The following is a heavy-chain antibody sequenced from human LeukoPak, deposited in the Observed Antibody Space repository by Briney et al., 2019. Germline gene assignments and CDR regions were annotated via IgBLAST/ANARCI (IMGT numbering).Heavy chain of an antibody. CDR2: INPNKCGT. CDR1: GYTFSVYY. J-gene: IGHJ5*02. CDR3: ARDAYYYDSSGYYYDPSNWFDP. V-gene: IGHV1-2*02. D-gene: IGHD3-22*01. Sequence: ASVNVPCEASGYTFSVYYMLWVRQAPGQGLEWMGWINPNKCGTNYAQKFQGRVTMTSDTSINTAYMELSRLRFDDTAVYYCARDAYYYDSSGYYYDPSNWFDPEVWGKVITVSS.